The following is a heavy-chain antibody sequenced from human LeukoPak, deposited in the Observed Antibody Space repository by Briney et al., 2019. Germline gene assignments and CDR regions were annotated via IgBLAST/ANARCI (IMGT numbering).Heavy chain of an antibody. CDR1: GGSISSYY. D-gene: IGHD6-19*01. CDR3: ARRIAVAGKAGFDY. V-gene: IGHV4-4*07. CDR2: IYSSGST. Sequence: SETLSLTCTVSGGSISSYYWSWLRQPAGKGLEWLGRIYSSGSTNYNPSLKSRVTMSVDTSKNQFSLRLSSVTAADTAVYYCARRIAVAGKAGFDYWGQGTPVTVSS. J-gene: IGHJ4*02.